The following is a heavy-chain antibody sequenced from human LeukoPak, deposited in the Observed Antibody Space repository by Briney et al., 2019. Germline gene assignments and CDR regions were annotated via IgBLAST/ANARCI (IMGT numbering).Heavy chain of an antibody. CDR1: GGSISSSSYY. V-gene: IGHV4-39*01. D-gene: IGHD5-12*01. CDR2: IYYSGST. Sequence: SETLSLTCTVSGGSISSSSYYWGWIRQPPGKGLEWIGSIYYSGSTYYNPPLKSRVTISVDTPKNLFSLNLTSVTAADTAVYYCARSPNSGYDPFDYWGQGTLVTVSS. J-gene: IGHJ4*02. CDR3: ARSPNSGYDPFDY.